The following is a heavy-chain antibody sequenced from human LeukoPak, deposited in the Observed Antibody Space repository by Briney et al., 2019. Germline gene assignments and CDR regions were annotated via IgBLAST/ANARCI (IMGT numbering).Heavy chain of an antibody. V-gene: IGHV1-8*01. Sequence: ASVKVSCKASGYTFTSYDINWVRQATGQGLEWMGWMNPNSGKTGYAQKFQGRVTMTRNTSISTAYMELSSPRSEDTAVYYCARRYCSSTSCHYFDYWGQGTLVTVSS. CDR3: ARRYCSSTSCHYFDY. J-gene: IGHJ4*02. CDR1: GYTFTSYD. CDR2: MNPNSGKT. D-gene: IGHD2-2*01.